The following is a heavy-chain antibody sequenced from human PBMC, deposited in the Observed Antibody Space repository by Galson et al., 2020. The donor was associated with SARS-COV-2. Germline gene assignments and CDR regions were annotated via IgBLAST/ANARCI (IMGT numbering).Heavy chain of an antibody. Sequence: GESLKISCAGSGFTFNRYTMNWVRQAPGKGLEWVSSISGSGSDTYYADSVRGRFTISRDNSRDMLYLQMNSLRAEDTAIYYCAKSPGDYVERVWYDPWGQGTLVTVSS. D-gene: IGHD4-17*01. CDR1: GFTFNRYT. CDR2: ISGSGSDT. V-gene: IGHV3-23*01. J-gene: IGHJ5*02. CDR3: AKSPGDYVERVWYDP.